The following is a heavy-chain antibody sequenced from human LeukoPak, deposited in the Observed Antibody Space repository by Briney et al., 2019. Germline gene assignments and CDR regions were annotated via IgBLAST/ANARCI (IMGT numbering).Heavy chain of an antibody. CDR1: GGSFSGYY. CDR3: ARKVVVVHFDY. D-gene: IGHD3-22*01. CDR2: INHSGST. V-gene: IGHV4-34*01. J-gene: IGHJ4*02. Sequence: PSETLSLTCAVYGGSFSGYYWSWIRQPPGKGLEWIGEINHSGSTNYNPSLKSRVTISVDTSKNQFSLKLSSVTAADTAVYYCARKVVVVHFDYWGQGTLVTVSS.